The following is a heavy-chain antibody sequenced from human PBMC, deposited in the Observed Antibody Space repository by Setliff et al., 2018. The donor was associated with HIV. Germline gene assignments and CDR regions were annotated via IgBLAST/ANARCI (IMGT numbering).Heavy chain of an antibody. V-gene: IGHV1-18*01. CDR2: INTYNGDT. J-gene: IGHJ1*01. CDR1: GYTFSNYN. Sequence: ASVKVSCKASGYTFSNYNITWVRQAPGQGLAWMGWINTYNGDTSYAQNLQGRVTMTIETSTSTAYMELRSLRSDDTAVYYCARDSFDTSGPPYFHHWGQGTLVTSPQ. D-gene: IGHD3-22*01. CDR3: ARDSFDTSGPPYFHH.